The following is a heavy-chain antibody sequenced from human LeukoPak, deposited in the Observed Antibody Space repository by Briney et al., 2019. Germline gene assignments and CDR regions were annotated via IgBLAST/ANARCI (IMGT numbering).Heavy chain of an antibody. CDR1: GFTVSSNY. CDR2: IYSGGST. D-gene: IGHD3-22*01. CDR3: ARDRYYYDSSGYYPFSLNYYYYGMDV. J-gene: IGHJ6*02. Sequence: TGGSLRLSCAASGFTVSSNYMSWVRQAPGKGLEWVSVIYSGGSTYYADSVKGRFTISRDNSKNTLYLQMNSLRAEDTAVYYCARDRYYYDSSGYYPFSLNYYYYGMDVWGQGTTVTVSS. V-gene: IGHV3-53*01.